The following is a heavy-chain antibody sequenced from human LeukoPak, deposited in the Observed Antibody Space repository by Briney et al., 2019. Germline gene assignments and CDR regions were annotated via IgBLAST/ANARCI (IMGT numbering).Heavy chain of an antibody. CDR3: ARVTKPWDFDY. Sequence: GGSLRLSCAASGFTFSSYGMHWVRQAPGKGLEWVSVIWYDGSNKYYADSVKGRFTISRDNSKNTLYLQMNSLRAEDTAVYYCARVTKPWDFDYWGQGTLVTVSS. V-gene: IGHV3-33*01. CDR2: IWYDGSNK. D-gene: IGHD3-3*01. J-gene: IGHJ4*02. CDR1: GFTFSSYG.